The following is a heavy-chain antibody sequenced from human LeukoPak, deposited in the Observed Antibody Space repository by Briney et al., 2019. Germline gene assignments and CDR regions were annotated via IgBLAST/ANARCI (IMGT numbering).Heavy chain of an antibody. Sequence: PSETLSLTCTVSGGSISSGGYYWSWIRQHPGKGLERIGYIYYSGSTNYNPSLKSRVTISVDTSKSQFSLKLSSVTAADTAVYYCARWALHRDPGIDYWGQGTLVTVSS. J-gene: IGHJ4*02. CDR1: GGSISSGGYY. CDR2: IYYSGST. V-gene: IGHV4-61*08. D-gene: IGHD3-10*01. CDR3: ARWALHRDPGIDY.